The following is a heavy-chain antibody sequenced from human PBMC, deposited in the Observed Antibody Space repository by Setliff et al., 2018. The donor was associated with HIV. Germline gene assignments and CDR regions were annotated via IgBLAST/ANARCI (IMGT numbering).Heavy chain of an antibody. V-gene: IGHV4-39*01. J-gene: IGHJ4*02. Sequence: PSETLSLTCTVSGDSASNSRYYWAWIRQTPGKGLEWIGEINHTGHINYNPSFKSRVTMSLDMSTNQFSLKMASMTAADSAVYYCARFDVTPMTTRDYWGQGTQVTVSS. D-gene: IGHD4-17*01. CDR3: ARFDVTPMTTRDY. CDR2: INHTGHI. CDR1: GDSASNSRYY.